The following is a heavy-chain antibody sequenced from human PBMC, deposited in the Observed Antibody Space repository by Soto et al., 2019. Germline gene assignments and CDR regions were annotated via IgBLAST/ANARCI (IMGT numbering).Heavy chain of an antibody. J-gene: IGHJ4*02. CDR3: ARDIRGYSRAFDY. Sequence: SETLSPTFTVSGDSVSSGSYYWTWIRQPPGKGLEWIGYIYSSGTTNYNPSLKSRVIISVDTSRNQFSLKLTSVTAADTAVYYCARDIRGYSRAFDYWGQGTLVTVSS. V-gene: IGHV4-61*01. CDR2: IYSSGTT. CDR1: GDSVSSGSYY. D-gene: IGHD5-18*01.